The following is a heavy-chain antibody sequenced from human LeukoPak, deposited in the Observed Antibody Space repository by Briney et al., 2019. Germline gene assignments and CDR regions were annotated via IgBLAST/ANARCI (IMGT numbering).Heavy chain of an antibody. Sequence: GGSLRLSCAASGFTFSIYDMYWVRQAPGKGLEWVAVISYDGSNKDYADSERGRFTISRDNYKKTLYLQINSLRAEDTAVYYCASLHSVSLAFDIWGQGTMVTVSS. D-gene: IGHD5/OR15-5a*01. CDR3: ASLHSVSLAFDI. CDR2: ISYDGSNK. J-gene: IGHJ3*02. V-gene: IGHV3-30*04. CDR1: GFTFSIYD.